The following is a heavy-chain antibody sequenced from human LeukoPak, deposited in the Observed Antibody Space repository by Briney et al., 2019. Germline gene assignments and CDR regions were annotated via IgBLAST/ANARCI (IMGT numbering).Heavy chain of an antibody. J-gene: IGHJ4*02. CDR2: ISGSGGRDST. D-gene: IGHD6-13*01. V-gene: IGHV3-23*01. CDR1: GFTFSRIA. Sequence: PGGSLRLSCAAAGFTFSRIAMSWVRQAAGKGLEWVSGISGSGGRDSTYYADSVKGRFTISRDKSKNTVYLEMNSLRAEDTAVYYCAKGYSEYTSSWFDYWGQGTLVTVSS. CDR3: AKGYSEYTSSWFDY.